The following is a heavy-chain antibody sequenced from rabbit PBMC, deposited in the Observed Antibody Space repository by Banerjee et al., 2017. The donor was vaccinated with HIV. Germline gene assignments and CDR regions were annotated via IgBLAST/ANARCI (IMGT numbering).Heavy chain of an antibody. CDR3: ARDGTGTDYYSFTL. CDR1: GFDFSSYG. V-gene: IGHV1S47*01. D-gene: IGHD7-1*01. Sequence: QEQLVESGGGLVQPGGSLKLSCKASGFDFSSYGVSWVRQAPGKGLEWIGYIDPVFGSTIYASWVNGRFTISSHNAQNTLYLQLNSLTAADTATYFCARDGTGTDYYSFTLWGPGTLVTVS. CDR2: IDPVFGST. J-gene: IGHJ4*01.